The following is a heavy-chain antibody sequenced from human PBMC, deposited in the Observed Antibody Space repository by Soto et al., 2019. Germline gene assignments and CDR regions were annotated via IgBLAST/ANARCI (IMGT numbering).Heavy chain of an antibody. CDR1: GDPFSNYD. CDR2: MNPNSGNT. J-gene: IGHJ6*02. V-gene: IGHV1-8*01. Sequence: QVQLVQSGAEVKKPGASVKVSCKASGDPFSNYDMKWVRQATGQGLGWMGWMNPNSGNTGYARKFQGRVTMTRNTSITTVYMELSSLRSEDTAVYYCARGRNGMDVWGQGTTVTVSS. CDR3: ARGRNGMDV.